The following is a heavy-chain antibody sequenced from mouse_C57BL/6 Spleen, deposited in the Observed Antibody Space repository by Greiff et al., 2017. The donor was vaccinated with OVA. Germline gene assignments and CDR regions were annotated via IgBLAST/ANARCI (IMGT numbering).Heavy chain of an antibody. CDR1: GYTFTSYW. CDR2: IYPGNSDT. J-gene: IGHJ2*01. Sequence: EVQLHQSGTVLARPGASVKMSCKTSGYTFTSYWMHWVKQRPGQGLEWIGAIYPGNSDTSYNQKFKGKAKLTAVTSASTAYMELSSLTNEDSAVYYCTSMDYYGSREGYWGQGTTLTVSS. V-gene: IGHV1-5*01. CDR3: TSMDYYGSREGY. D-gene: IGHD1-1*01.